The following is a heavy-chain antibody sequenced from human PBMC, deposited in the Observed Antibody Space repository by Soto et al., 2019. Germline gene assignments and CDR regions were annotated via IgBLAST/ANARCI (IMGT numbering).Heavy chain of an antibody. CDR2: MYFSGST. D-gene: IGHD3-9*01. J-gene: IGHJ6*02. CDR1: GDSVSSYF. Sequence: PSDTLSLTCTVSGDSVSSYFWSWIRQPPGKALEWIGYMYFSGSTNYNPSLKTRVTISVDTSKNQFSLKLSSVTAADTAVYYCARGKILTGYRGKLDGMDVWGQGTTVTVS. V-gene: IGHV4-59*02. CDR3: ARGKILTGYRGKLDGMDV.